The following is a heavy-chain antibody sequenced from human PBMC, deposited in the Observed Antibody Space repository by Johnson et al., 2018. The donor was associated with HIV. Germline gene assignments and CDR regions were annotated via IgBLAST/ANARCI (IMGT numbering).Heavy chain of an antibody. CDR3: AREVAAVGDAFDI. CDR1: GFTFSSYG. D-gene: IGHD6-13*01. J-gene: IGHJ3*02. Sequence: QVQLVESGGGVVQPGRSLRLSCAASGFTFSSYGMHWVRQAPGKGLEWVAVISYDGSNKYYADSVKGRFTISGDNSKNSLYMQMNSLRAEDTAVYYCAREVAAVGDAFDIWGQGTMVTVSS. V-gene: IGHV3-30*03. CDR2: ISYDGSNK.